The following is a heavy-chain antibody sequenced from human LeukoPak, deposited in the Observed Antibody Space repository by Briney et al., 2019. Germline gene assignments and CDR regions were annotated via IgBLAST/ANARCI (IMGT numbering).Heavy chain of an antibody. CDR2: IDDSGVIR. D-gene: IGHD3-22*01. V-gene: IGHV3-23*01. CDR1: GFTFKTHA. CDR3: AKRLKRNYYYHYAMDV. J-gene: IGHJ6*02. Sequence: GGSLRLSCAASGFTFKTHAMSWVRQAPGKGLEWVSRIDDSGVIRSYADSVKGRFTISRDNSKMTLTLQMNSLRAEDAAVYYCAKRLKRNYYYHYAMDVWGQGTTVTVSS.